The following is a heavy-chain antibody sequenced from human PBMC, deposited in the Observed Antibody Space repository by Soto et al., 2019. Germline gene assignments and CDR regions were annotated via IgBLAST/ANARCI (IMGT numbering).Heavy chain of an antibody. V-gene: IGHV4-59*01. CDR3: ARSRGSGWSFDY. CDR2: XXYXGXT. Sequence: PSETLSLTCTVSGGPISTYYWSWFRQSPGKGLXWIXXXXYXGXTXXXXXXKSRVTISLDTSKNQFSLNLTSLNPAATAVYYCARSRGSGWSFDYWGRGTLVTV. CDR1: GGPISTYY. J-gene: IGHJ4*02. D-gene: IGHD6-19*01.